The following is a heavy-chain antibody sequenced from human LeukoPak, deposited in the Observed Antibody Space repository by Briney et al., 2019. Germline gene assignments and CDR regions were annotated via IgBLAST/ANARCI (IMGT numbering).Heavy chain of an antibody. CDR2: INNDGSST. J-gene: IGHJ4*02. CDR1: GFTFSHYW. Sequence: PGGSLRLSCAASGFTFSHYWMHWVRQVPGKGLVWVSHINNDGSSTTYADSVKGRFTISRDNSKNTLFLHMNSLGAEDTAVYSCAKGYYGSGSYGWFDYWGQGTLVTVSS. V-gene: IGHV3-74*01. CDR3: AKGYYGSGSYGWFDY. D-gene: IGHD3-10*01.